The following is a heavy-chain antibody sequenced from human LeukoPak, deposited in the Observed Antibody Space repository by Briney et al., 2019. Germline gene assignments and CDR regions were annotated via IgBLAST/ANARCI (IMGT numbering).Heavy chain of an antibody. CDR3: ARDRGSSDPPRVFDY. CDR2: IYYSGST. D-gene: IGHD1-26*01. Sequence: SETLSLTCTVSGGSISSYYWSWIRQPPGKGLEWIGYIYYSGSTNYNPSLKSRVTISVDTSKNQFSLKLSSVTAADTAVYYCARDRGSSDPPRVFDYWGQGTLVTVSS. V-gene: IGHV4-59*01. CDR1: GGSISSYY. J-gene: IGHJ4*02.